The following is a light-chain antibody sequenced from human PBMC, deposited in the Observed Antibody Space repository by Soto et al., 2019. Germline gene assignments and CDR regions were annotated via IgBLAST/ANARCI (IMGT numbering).Light chain of an antibody. V-gene: IGKV3-11*01. CDR3: QQRSDWPLGT. CDR1: QSVSTY. J-gene: IGKJ1*01. CDR2: DVS. Sequence: EIVLTQSPAPLSLSPGERATLSCRASQSVSTYLAWYRQTPGQAPMLLIYDVSHRATGIPARFSGSGSGTDFPLTISSLEPEDFAVYYCQQRSDWPLGTFGQGTKVEIK.